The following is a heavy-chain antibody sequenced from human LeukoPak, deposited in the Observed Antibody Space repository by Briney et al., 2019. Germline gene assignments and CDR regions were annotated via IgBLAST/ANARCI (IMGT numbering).Heavy chain of an antibody. D-gene: IGHD3-3*01. J-gene: IGHJ6*02. CDR2: IYYSGST. Sequence: SETLSLTCTVSGGSISSYYWSWIRQPPGKGLEWIGYIYYSGSTNYNPSLKSRVTISVDTSKNQFSLKLSSVTAADTAVYYCARLPDFWSGHYYYYYGMDVWGQGTTVTVSS. CDR1: GGSISSYY. V-gene: IGHV4-59*08. CDR3: ARLPDFWSGHYYYYYGMDV.